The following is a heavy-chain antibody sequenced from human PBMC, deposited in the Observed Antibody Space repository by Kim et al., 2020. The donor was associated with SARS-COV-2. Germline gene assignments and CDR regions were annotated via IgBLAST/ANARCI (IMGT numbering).Heavy chain of an antibody. V-gene: IGHV3-23*01. Sequence: GGSLRLSCAASGFTFSSYGMSWVRQAPGKGLEWVSTISGSGDNTYYADSVKGRFTVSRDNSKNTLYLQMNSLRAEDTAVYYCAKLGGNDYGDNPHYFYYYMDVWGRGTTVTVSS. CDR1: GFTFSSYG. CDR2: ISGSGDNT. CDR3: AKLGGNDYGDNPHYFYYYMDV. D-gene: IGHD4-17*01. J-gene: IGHJ6*03.